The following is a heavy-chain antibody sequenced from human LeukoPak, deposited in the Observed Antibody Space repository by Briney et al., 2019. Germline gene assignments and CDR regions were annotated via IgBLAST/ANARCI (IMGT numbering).Heavy chain of an antibody. CDR3: ARALTYYYGSGSSRGIDY. J-gene: IGHJ4*02. CDR1: GYTFTSYY. CDR2: INPSGGST. V-gene: IGHV1-46*01. Sequence: ASVKVSCKASGYTFTSYYMHWVRQAPGQGLEWMGIINPSGGSTSYAQKFQGRVTMTRDMSTSTVYMELSSLRSEDTAVYYCARALTYYYGSGSSRGIDYWGQGTLVTVSS. D-gene: IGHD3-10*01.